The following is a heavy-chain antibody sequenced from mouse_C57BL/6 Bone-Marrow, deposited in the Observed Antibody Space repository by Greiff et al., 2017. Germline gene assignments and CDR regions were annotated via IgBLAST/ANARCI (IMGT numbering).Heavy chain of an antibody. CDR1: GYTFTSYW. J-gene: IGHJ2*01. CDR3: ARKGPHFDY. CDR2: IDPSDSDT. V-gene: IGHV1-52*01. Sequence: QVQLQQPGAELVRPGSSVKLSCTASGYTFTSYWMHWVQQAPIQGLEWIGNIDPSDSDTHYNQKVKDKATLSVDKSSSTAYMQLSSLTSEDSAVYYCARKGPHFDYWGQGTTLTVSS.